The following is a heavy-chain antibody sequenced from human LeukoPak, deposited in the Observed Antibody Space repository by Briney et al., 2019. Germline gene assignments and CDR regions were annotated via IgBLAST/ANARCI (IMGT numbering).Heavy chain of an antibody. J-gene: IGHJ5*02. D-gene: IGHD6-19*01. Sequence: PSQTLSLTCAVSGGSISSSNWWSWVRQPPGKGLEWIGEIYHSGSTNYNPSLKSRVTISVDKSKNQFSLKLSSVTAADTAVYYCALYTVAGNNWFDPWGQGTLVTVSS. V-gene: IGHV4-4*02. CDR1: GGSISSSNW. CDR3: ALYTVAGNNWFDP. CDR2: IYHSGST.